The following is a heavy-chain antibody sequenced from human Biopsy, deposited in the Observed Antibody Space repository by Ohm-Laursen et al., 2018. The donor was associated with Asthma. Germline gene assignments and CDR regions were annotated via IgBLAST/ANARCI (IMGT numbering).Heavy chain of an antibody. Sequence: TLSLTCIVSGGSLSSGPYYWSWVRQHPGKGLEWIGYINYSGSTFYSPSLESRVTVSVYTSKNQSSLKLSSVTAADTAVYYCARDLSGYCTSSACYGFDSWGQGTLVTVSS. CDR3: ARDLSGYCTSSACYGFDS. J-gene: IGHJ5*01. CDR2: INYSGST. D-gene: IGHD2-8*01. V-gene: IGHV4-31*03. CDR1: GGSLSSGPYY.